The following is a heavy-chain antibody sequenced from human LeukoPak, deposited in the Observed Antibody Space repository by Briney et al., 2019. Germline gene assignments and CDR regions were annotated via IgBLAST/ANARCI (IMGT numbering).Heavy chain of an antibody. D-gene: IGHD5-18*01. CDR1: GFTFRDYI. Sequence: GGSLRLSCVASGFTFRDYIIHWVRQSPGKGLEWVAVISYDGSNTYYANSVKGRFTISGDNYKNTVYLEMNSLRTEDTAIYYCVVVAYPALVSPLAYWGQGTLVTVSS. CDR3: VVVAYPALVSPLAY. J-gene: IGHJ4*02. CDR2: ISYDGSNT. V-gene: IGHV3-30-3*01.